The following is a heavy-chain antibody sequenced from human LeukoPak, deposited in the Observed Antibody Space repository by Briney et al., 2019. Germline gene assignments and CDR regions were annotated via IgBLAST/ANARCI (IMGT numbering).Heavy chain of an antibody. V-gene: IGHV1-8*01. D-gene: IGHD5-12*01. CDR3: ARGIVAGLRYYYYGMDV. J-gene: IGHJ6*02. Sequence: PGASVKVSCKASGYTFTSYDINWVRQATGQGLEWMGWVNPNSGNTGYAQKFQGRVTMTRNTSISTAYMELSSLRSEDTAVYYCARGIVAGLRYYYYGMDVWGQGTTVTVSS. CDR1: GYTFTSYD. CDR2: VNPNSGNT.